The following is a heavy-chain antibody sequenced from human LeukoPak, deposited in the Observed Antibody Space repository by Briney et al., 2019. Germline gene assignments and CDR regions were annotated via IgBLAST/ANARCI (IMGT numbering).Heavy chain of an antibody. CDR2: ISGSGGST. V-gene: IGHV3-23*01. J-gene: IGHJ4*02. CDR3: AKAGGYSGYDGLNY. Sequence: PGGSLRLSCAASGFTFSSYAMSWVRQAPGEGLEWVSAISGSGGSTYYADSVKGRFTISRDNSKNTLYLQMNSLRAEDTAVYYCAKAGGYSGYDGLNYWGQGTLVTVSS. CDR1: GFTFSSYA. D-gene: IGHD5-12*01.